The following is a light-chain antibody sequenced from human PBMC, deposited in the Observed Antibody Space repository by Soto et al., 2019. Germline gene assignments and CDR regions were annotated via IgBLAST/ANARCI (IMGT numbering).Light chain of an antibody. Sequence: QSGLAQPASVSGSPEQSITISCTGTSSDVGGYNYVSWYQQHPAKAPKLMIYEVTWRPSGVSNRFSGSKSGNTASLTISGLQAADEADYYCSSYTSSSTYVFGTGTKVTVL. J-gene: IGLJ1*01. CDR3: SSYTSSSTYV. CDR2: EVT. CDR1: SSDVGGYNY. V-gene: IGLV2-14*01.